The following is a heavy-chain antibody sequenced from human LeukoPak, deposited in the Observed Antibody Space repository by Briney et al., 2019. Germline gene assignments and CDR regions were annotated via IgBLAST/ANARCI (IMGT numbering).Heavy chain of an antibody. J-gene: IGHJ6*03. CDR1: GFSFSDFY. Sequence: PGGSLRLXCAVSGFSFSDFYMSWIRRAPGKGLEWIAYISYSDDTIYYADSVKGRFAISRDNAKNSLYLQMTSLRAEDTAMYYCAREYSGSSDYYYYMDVWGKGTTVTISS. D-gene: IGHD6-6*01. CDR3: AREYSGSSDYYYYMDV. V-gene: IGHV3-11*04. CDR2: ISYSDDTI.